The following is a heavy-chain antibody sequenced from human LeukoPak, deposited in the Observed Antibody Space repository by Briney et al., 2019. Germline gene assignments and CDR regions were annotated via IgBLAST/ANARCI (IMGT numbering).Heavy chain of an antibody. V-gene: IGHV3-30*04. CDR2: ISYDGTNK. Sequence: PGRSLRLSCATSGFTFNLYAIHWVRQAPGKGLEWEAVISYDGTNKYYADSVKGRFTISRDNSKDSLSLQMNSLRADDTAVYYCARGKWYDILTGPFDYWGQGTLVTVSS. CDR1: GFTFNLYA. D-gene: IGHD3-9*01. CDR3: ARGKWYDILTGPFDY. J-gene: IGHJ4*02.